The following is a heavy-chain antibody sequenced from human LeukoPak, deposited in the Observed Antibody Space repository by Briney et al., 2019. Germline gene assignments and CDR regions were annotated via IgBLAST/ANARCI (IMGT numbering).Heavy chain of an antibody. Sequence: SQTLSLTCTVSGGSISSGSYYWSWXXXXAXXXXXXXXRIXTSGSTNYNPSLKSRVXISVDTSKNQFSLKLSSVTAADTAVYYCAREAVAAQEWFDPWGQGTLVTVSS. J-gene: IGHJ5*02. CDR3: AREAVAAQEWFDP. V-gene: IGHV4-61*02. CDR1: GGSISSGSYY. CDR2: IXTSGST. D-gene: IGHD6-19*01.